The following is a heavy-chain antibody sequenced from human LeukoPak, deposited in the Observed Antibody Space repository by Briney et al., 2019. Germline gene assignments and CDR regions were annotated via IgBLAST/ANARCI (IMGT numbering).Heavy chain of an antibody. D-gene: IGHD5-18*01. Sequence: GSLRLSCAASGFTFSSYSMHWVRQAPGKGLEWVAGISYDGSNKYYADSVKGRFTISRDNSKNTLYLQMNSLRAEDTAVYYCARDPDTAMALYYFDYWGQGTLVTVSS. CDR3: ARDPDTAMALYYFDY. CDR1: GFTFSSYS. V-gene: IGHV3-30*04. J-gene: IGHJ4*02. CDR2: ISYDGSNK.